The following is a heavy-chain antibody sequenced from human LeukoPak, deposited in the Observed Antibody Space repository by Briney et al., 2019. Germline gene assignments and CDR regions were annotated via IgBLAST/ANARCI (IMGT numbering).Heavy chain of an antibody. D-gene: IGHD3-9*01. CDR1: GFTFDDYA. J-gene: IGHJ1*01. Sequence: PGRSLRLSCAASGFTFDDYAMHWVRQAPGKGLEWVSGISWNSGSIGYADSVKGRFTISRDNAKNSLYLQMNSLRAEDTALYYCAKAEVGLTGRHFQHWGQGTLVTVSS. CDR2: ISWNSGSI. V-gene: IGHV3-9*01. CDR3: AKAEVGLTGRHFQH.